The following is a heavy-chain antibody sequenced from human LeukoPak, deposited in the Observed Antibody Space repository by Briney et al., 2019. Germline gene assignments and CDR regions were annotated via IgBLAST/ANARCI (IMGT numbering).Heavy chain of an antibody. CDR3: ARDRGAYAREY. D-gene: IGHD5-24*01. Sequence: GGSLRLSYAASGFTFSSYWMSWVRQAPGKGLEWVANIKRDGSERYYVDSVKGRFTISRDNAQNSLYLQMNSLRVEDTAVYYCARDRGAYAREYWGQGTLVTVSS. V-gene: IGHV3-7*03. CDR1: GFTFSSYW. CDR2: IKRDGSER. J-gene: IGHJ4*02.